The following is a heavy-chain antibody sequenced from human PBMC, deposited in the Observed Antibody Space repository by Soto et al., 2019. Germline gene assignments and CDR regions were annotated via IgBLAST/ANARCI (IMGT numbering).Heavy chain of an antibody. V-gene: IGHV1-2*04. CDR2: INPNSGGT. J-gene: IGHJ6*02. CDR3: ARELDTAMVTSRYYYGMDV. D-gene: IGHD5-18*01. Sequence: QVQLVQSGAEVKKPGASVKVSCKASGYTFTGYYMHWVRQAPGQGLEWMGWINPNSGGTNYAQKFQGWVTMTRDTSISTAYMELSRLRSDDTAVYYCARELDTAMVTSRYYYGMDVWGQGTTVTVSS. CDR1: GYTFTGYY.